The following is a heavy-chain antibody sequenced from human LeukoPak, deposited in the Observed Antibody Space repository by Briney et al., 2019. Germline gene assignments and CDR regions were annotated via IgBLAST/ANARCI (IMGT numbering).Heavy chain of an antibody. V-gene: IGHV4-59*08. Sequence: SETLSLSCTVSGGSISNSYWNWIRQPPGKGLEWIGYIYYSGTTNYNPSLKSRVTISVDTSKNQFSLKLSSVTAADTAIYYCARRYGGSYFDYWGQGTLVTVSS. CDR1: GGSISNSY. J-gene: IGHJ4*02. CDR2: IYYSGTT. D-gene: IGHD4-23*01. CDR3: ARRYGGSYFDY.